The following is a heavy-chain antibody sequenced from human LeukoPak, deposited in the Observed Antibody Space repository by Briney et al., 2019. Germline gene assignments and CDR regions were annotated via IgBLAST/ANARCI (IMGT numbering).Heavy chain of an antibody. CDR1: ELTLSSSY. J-gene: IGHJ6*03. D-gene: IGHD6-13*01. CDR2: IRSDGSNK. CDR3: AKDSVWAAAGPPVWYYYYMDV. Sequence: PGGSLRLSCAASELTLSSSYMSWIRQAPGRGLEWMAFIRSDGSNKYYGDSVKGRFTISRDNSKNTLSLQMNSLRAEDTAVYYCAKDSVWAAAGPPVWYYYYMDVWGKGTTVTISS. V-gene: IGHV3-30*02.